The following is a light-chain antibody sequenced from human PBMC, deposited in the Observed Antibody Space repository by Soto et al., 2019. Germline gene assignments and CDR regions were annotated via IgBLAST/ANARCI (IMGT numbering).Light chain of an antibody. CDR3: QQYGSKPWT. CDR2: GAS. CDR1: QSVNNNY. J-gene: IGKJ1*01. V-gene: IGKV3-20*01. Sequence: EIVLTQSPGTLSLFPGGRATLSCRASQSVNNNYLAWYQQKPGQAPRLLLYGASNRATGIPDRFSGSGSGTDFTLTISRLEPEDLAVFYCQQYGSKPWTFGQGTEVEVK.